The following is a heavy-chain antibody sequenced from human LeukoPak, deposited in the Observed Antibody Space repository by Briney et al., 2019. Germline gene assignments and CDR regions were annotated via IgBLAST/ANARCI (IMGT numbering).Heavy chain of an antibody. V-gene: IGHV3-30-3*01. D-gene: IGHD4/OR15-4a*01. Sequence: PEGSLRLSCAASGFTFSSYAMHWVRQAPGKGLEWVAVISYDGSNKYYADSVKGRFTISRDNSKNTLYLQMNSLRAEDTAVYYCARDRCWQPRCYAFDIWGQGTMVTVSS. J-gene: IGHJ3*02. CDR3: ARDRCWQPRCYAFDI. CDR2: ISYDGSNK. CDR1: GFTFSSYA.